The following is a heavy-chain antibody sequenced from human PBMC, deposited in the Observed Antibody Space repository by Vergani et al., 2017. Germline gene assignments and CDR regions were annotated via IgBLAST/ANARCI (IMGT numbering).Heavy chain of an antibody. CDR2: ISYDGSNK. Sequence: QVQLVESGGGLVKPGGSLRLSCAASGFTFSSYGMHWVRQAPGKGLEWVAVISYDGSNKYYADSVKGRFTISRDNSKNTLYLQMNSLRAEDTAVYYCLVQQQLAHYYYYYMDVWGKGTTVTVSS. D-gene: IGHD6-13*01. CDR1: GFTFSSYG. J-gene: IGHJ6*03. V-gene: IGHV3-30*03. CDR3: LVQQQLAHYYYYYMDV.